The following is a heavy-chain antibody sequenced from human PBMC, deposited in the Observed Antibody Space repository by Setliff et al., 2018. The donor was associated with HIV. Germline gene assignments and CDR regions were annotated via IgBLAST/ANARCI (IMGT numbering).Heavy chain of an antibody. CDR1: GGSISSSY. CDR3: ARHSPNVGVRGDAFDI. CDR2: IHYSGST. Sequence: SETLSLTCTVSGGSISSSYWTWTRQPPGKGLEWIGNIHYSGSTNYNPSLKSRLTMSIDTSKSQFSLKLSSVTAADTAVYYCARHSPNVGVRGDAFDIWGQGTVVTVSS. V-gene: IGHV4-59*08. J-gene: IGHJ3*02. D-gene: IGHD2-8*01.